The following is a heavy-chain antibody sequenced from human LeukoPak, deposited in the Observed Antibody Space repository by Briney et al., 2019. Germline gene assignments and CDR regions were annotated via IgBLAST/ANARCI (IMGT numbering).Heavy chain of an antibody. CDR1: EFXFGTYA. J-gene: IGHJ4*02. CDR2: ISSNGRDT. D-gene: IGHD6-13*01. CDR3: ARLAAAGHSDY. Sequence: GGSLRLSCSASEFXFGTYAILWVRQAPGKGLQYVSAISSNGRDTYYAASVRGRFSISRVNSNNTLYLQMSSLRPEDTAMYYCARLAAAGHSDYWGQGSLVAVSS. V-gene: IGHV3-64D*06.